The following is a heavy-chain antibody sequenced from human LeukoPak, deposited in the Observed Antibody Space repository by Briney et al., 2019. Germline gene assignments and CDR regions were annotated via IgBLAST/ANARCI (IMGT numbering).Heavy chain of an antibody. D-gene: IGHD1-26*01. CDR1: GGSIRGYY. V-gene: IGHV4-59*08. Sequence: SETLSLTCNVSGGSIRGYYWSWIREPPGKGLEWIGYIYSSGSTNYNPSLKSRVTMSVDTSKNQFSLKVNSVTAADTAMYYCAKSGGYGLIDYWGQGTLVTVSS. CDR3: AKSGGYGLIDY. J-gene: IGHJ4*02. CDR2: IYSSGST.